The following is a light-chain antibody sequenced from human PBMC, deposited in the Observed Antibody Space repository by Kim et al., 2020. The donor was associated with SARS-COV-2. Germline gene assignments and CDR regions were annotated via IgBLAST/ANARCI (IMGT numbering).Light chain of an antibody. CDR2: AAS. CDR3: QQVKCFPLT. Sequence: DIQMTQSPSSVSASVGDRVTITCRASQDIRTWLAWYQQRPGKAPKLLIYAASTLETGVPSRFSGSGSGTDFTLTISPLQPEDFATYYCQQVKCFPLTFGQGTRLEIK. J-gene: IGKJ5*01. CDR1: QDIRTW. V-gene: IGKV1-12*01.